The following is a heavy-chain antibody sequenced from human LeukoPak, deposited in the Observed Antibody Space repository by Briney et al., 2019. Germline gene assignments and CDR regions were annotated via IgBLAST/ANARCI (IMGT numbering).Heavy chain of an antibody. Sequence: PGGSLRLSCAASGFTFNTYTMNWVRQAPGKGLEWVSYISGSSGIIDYADSVRGRFTISRDNSKNPLYLQMNSLRADDTAIYYCARNQQLGGHSYYYYGMDVWGQGTTVTVSS. CDR2: ISGSSGII. CDR1: GFTFNTYT. J-gene: IGHJ6*02. V-gene: IGHV3-48*01. D-gene: IGHD3-16*01. CDR3: ARNQQLGGHSYYYYGMDV.